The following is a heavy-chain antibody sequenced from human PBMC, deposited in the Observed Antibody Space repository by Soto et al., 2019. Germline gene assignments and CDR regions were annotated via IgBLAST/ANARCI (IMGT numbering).Heavy chain of an antibody. Sequence: GGSLRLSCAASGFTFSSYWMHWVRQAPGKGLVWVSRINSDGSSTSYADSVKGRFTISRDNAKNTLYLQMNSLRAEDTAVYYCARGTSLDTAMVLFVDYGMDVWGQGTTVTVSS. CDR2: INSDGSST. CDR3: ARGTSLDTAMVLFVDYGMDV. J-gene: IGHJ6*02. V-gene: IGHV3-74*01. CDR1: GFTFSSYW. D-gene: IGHD5-18*01.